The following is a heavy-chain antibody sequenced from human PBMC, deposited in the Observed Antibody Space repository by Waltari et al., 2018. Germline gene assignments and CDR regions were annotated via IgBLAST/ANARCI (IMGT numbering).Heavy chain of an antibody. V-gene: IGHV3-23*01. CDR3: AKDPAGTYYFEY. D-gene: IGHD6-19*01. J-gene: IGHJ4*02. CDR1: EFTFSSYA. Sequence: EVQLLESGGGLVQPGGSLRLSCAASEFTFSSYAMNWVRQAPGKGLGGVSTISGSGGNTYYADSVKGRFTSSRDNAKNTLYLQMNSLRAEDTAVYYCAKDPAGTYYFEYWGQGTLVTVSS. CDR2: ISGSGGNT.